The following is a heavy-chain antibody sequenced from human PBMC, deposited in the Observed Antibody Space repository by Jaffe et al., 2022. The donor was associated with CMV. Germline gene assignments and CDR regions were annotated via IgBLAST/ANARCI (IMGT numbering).Heavy chain of an antibody. Sequence: EVQLVESGGGLVKPGGSLRLSCAASGFTFSSYSMNWVRQAPGKGLEWVSSISSSSSYIYYADSVKGRFTISRDNAKNSLYLQMNSLRAEDTAVYYCGRYCSSTSCYASAFDYWGQGTLVTVSS. CDR1: GFTFSSYS. V-gene: IGHV3-21*01. CDR3: GRYCSSTSCYASAFDY. D-gene: IGHD2-2*01. CDR2: ISSSSSYI. J-gene: IGHJ4*02.